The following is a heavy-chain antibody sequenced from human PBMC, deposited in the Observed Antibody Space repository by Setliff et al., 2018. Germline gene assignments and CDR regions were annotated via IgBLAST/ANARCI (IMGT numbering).Heavy chain of an antibody. D-gene: IGHD6-6*01. CDR1: GGTFSDYY. CDR3: ARGRNIAARLLDS. Sequence: SETLSLTCAAYGGTFSDYYWTWIRPPPGKGLEWIGEINHRGSTNYNPSLKSRATISIDTSKDQFSLKLISMSAADTAVYFCARGRNIAARLLDSWGQGALVTVSS. CDR2: INHRGST. V-gene: IGHV4-34*01. J-gene: IGHJ4*02.